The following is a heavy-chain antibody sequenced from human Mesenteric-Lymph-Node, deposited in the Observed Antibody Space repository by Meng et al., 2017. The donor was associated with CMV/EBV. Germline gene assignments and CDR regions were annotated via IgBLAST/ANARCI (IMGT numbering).Heavy chain of an antibody. V-gene: IGHV1-69*05. Sequence: SVKVSCKASGGTFSTYGITWVRQAPGQGLEWMGGIIPIFGTANYAQKFQGRVMITTDESTGTAYMELSSLRSEDTAVYFCATPRRGGVRFSLLRRDYYGMDVWGQGTTVTVSS. CDR2: IIPIFGTA. CDR1: GGTFSTYG. CDR3: ATPRRGGVRFSLLRRDYYGMDV. D-gene: IGHD3-3*01. J-gene: IGHJ6*02.